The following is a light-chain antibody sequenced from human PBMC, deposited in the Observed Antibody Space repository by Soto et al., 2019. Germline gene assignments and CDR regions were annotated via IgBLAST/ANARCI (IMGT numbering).Light chain of an antibody. CDR2: AAS. V-gene: IGKV1-6*01. CDR3: LQDYSYPRT. Sequence: AIQMTQSPSSLSASVGDRVTITCRASQDIRDDLGWYKQKPGKAPKILIYAASSLQSGFPSRFSGSGSGTDFTLTISSLQPDDVATYYCLQDYSYPRTFGQGTKVVIK. J-gene: IGKJ1*01. CDR1: QDIRDD.